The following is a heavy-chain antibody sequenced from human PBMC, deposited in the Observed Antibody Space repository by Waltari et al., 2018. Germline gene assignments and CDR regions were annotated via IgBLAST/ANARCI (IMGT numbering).Heavy chain of an antibody. Sequence: EVQLLESGGDWVQPGGSLRLSCSASRVTFGNSAINWVRLAPRTGLEWVSAITVGDDTHHADSVRGRFTISRDTSKDTVYLQMDGLRAEDTAVYYCATPFYNWDDPLHSWGQGTLVTVSS. D-gene: IGHD1-20*01. CDR1: RVTFGNSA. CDR2: ITVGDDT. J-gene: IGHJ4*02. V-gene: IGHV3-23*01. CDR3: ATPFYNWDDPLHS.